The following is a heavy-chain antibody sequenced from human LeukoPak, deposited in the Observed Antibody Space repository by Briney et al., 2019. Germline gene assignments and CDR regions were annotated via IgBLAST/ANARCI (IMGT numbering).Heavy chain of an antibody. J-gene: IGHJ4*02. D-gene: IGHD3-10*01. CDR2: IYYSGST. CDR3: AREDLRRGQKIDY. CDR1: GGSISSSSYY. V-gene: IGHV4-39*02. Sequence: SETLSLTFTVSGGSISSSSYYWGWIRQPPGKGLEWIGSIYYSGSTYYNPSLKSRVTISVDTSKNQFSLKLSSVTAADTAVYYCAREDLRRGQKIDYWGQGTLVTVSS.